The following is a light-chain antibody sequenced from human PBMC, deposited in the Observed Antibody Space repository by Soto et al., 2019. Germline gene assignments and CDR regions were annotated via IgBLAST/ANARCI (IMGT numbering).Light chain of an antibody. CDR1: QSATNSY. J-gene: IGKJ1*01. V-gene: IGKV3-20*01. Sequence: EILLTQSPGTLSLSPGERATLSCRASQSATNSYVAWYQQQLGQAPRXLIYGASITATGIPDRFSGSGSGTDFTLTISGLEPEDSAVFYCQQYAISPTFGQGTKVDIK. CDR2: GAS. CDR3: QQYAISPT.